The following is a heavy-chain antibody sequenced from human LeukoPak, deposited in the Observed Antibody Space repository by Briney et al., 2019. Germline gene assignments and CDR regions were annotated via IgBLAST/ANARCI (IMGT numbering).Heavy chain of an antibody. CDR1: GGSISSGSYY. Sequence: SETLSLTCTVSGGSISSGSYYWSWIRQPAGKGLEWIGRLFTCGSTNYNPSLKSRVTIPVDTSKNQFSLKLSSVTAADTAVYYCATGYSSSNFDYWGQGTLVTVSS. CDR2: LFTCGST. V-gene: IGHV4-61*02. J-gene: IGHJ4*02. CDR3: ATGYSSSNFDY. D-gene: IGHD6-6*01.